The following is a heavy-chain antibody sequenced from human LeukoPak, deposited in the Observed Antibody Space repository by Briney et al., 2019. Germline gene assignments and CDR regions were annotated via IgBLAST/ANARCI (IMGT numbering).Heavy chain of an antibody. CDR2: ISSSSTYI. Sequence: GGSLRLSCVASGFTFSNYSMNWVRQAPGEGLECVSSISSSSTYIYYADSVKGRFTVSRDNAKNSLYLQLNSLRAEDTSLYYCAREGVGATPPPNWFDPWGQGTLVTVSS. J-gene: IGHJ5*02. CDR3: AREGVGATPPPNWFDP. CDR1: GFTFSNYS. D-gene: IGHD1-26*01. V-gene: IGHV3-21*01.